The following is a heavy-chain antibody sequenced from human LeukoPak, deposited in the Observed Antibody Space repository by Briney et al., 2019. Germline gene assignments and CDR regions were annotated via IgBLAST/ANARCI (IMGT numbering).Heavy chain of an antibody. CDR1: GGSISSYY. CDR2: IYYSGST. J-gene: IGHJ4*02. V-gene: IGHV4-59*08. Sequence: SETLSLTCTVSGGSISSYYWSWIRQPPGKGLEWIGYIYYSGSTNYNPSLKSRVTISVDTSKNQFSLKLSSVTAADTAMYYCARHTTPGSGYDYVDYWGQGTLVTVSS. D-gene: IGHD5-12*01. CDR3: ARHTTPGSGYDYVDY.